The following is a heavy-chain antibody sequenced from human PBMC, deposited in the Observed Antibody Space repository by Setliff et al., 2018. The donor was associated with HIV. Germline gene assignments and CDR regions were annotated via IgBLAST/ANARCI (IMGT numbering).Heavy chain of an antibody. Sequence: PSETLSLTCTVSGGSISSYYWSWIRQTPGKGLEWIGYIYTSGSVNYNPSLNSRVTISVDTSKNQFSLKVNSVTAADTTVYYCARSPRIGVAGEFEYWGQGTLVTVSS. V-gene: IGHV4-4*09. CDR1: GGSISSYY. CDR2: IYTSGSV. CDR3: ARSPRIGVAGEFEY. D-gene: IGHD6-19*01. J-gene: IGHJ4*02.